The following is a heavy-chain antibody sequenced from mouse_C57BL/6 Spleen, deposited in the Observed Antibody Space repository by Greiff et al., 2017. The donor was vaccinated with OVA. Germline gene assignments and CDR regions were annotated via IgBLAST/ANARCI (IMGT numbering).Heavy chain of an antibody. J-gene: IGHJ1*03. CDR3: VRQGYDYDGYFDV. CDR2: IRSKSNNYAT. V-gene: IGHV10-1*01. CDR1: GFSFNTYA. D-gene: IGHD2-4*01. Sequence: EVQLVESGGGLVQPKGSLKLSCAASGFSFNTYAMNWVRQAPGKGLEWVARIRSKSNNYATYYADSVKDRFTISRDDSESMLYLQMNNLKTEDTAMYYCVRQGYDYDGYFDVWAQGPRSPSPQ.